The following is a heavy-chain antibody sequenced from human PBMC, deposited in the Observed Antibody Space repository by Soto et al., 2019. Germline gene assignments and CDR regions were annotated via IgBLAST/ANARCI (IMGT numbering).Heavy chain of an antibody. CDR2: IIPILGIA. CDR1: GGTFSSYT. CDR3: ARDYGDYSCYFAY. V-gene: IGHV1-69*02. D-gene: IGHD4-17*01. J-gene: IGHJ4*02. Sequence: QVQLVQSGAEVKKPGSSVKVSCKASGGTFSSYTISWVRQATGQGLEWMGRIIPILGIANYVQKVQGRVTITADKSTSTAYMELSSLRSEDTAVYYCARDYGDYSCYFAYWGQGPLVTVSS.